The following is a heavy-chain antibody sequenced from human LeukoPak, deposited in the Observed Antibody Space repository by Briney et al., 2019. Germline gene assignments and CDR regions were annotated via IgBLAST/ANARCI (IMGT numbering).Heavy chain of an antibody. D-gene: IGHD5-12*01. Sequence: NPSETLSLTCAVYGGSFSGYYWSWIRQSPGKGLEWVGEINHSGSTNYNPSLKRRVTISVDTSKNQFSLKLTSVSAADTAVYYCARKESGYEFYWGQGTLVTVSS. V-gene: IGHV4-34*01. CDR2: INHSGST. CDR3: ARKESGYEFY. J-gene: IGHJ4*02. CDR1: GGSFSGYY.